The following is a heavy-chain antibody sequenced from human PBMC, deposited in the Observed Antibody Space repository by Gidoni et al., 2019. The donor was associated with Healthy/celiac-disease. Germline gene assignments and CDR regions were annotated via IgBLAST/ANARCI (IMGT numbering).Heavy chain of an antibody. CDR1: GFTFSSYG. Sequence: QVQLVESGGGVVQPGRSLRLSCAAAGFTFSSYGMHCVRQAPGKGLEWVAVISYDGSNKYYADSVKGRFTISRDNSKNTLYLQMNSLGAEDTAVYYCAKGIGSIAVAALDYWGQGTLVTVSS. J-gene: IGHJ4*02. V-gene: IGHV3-30*18. CDR3: AKGIGSIAVAALDY. D-gene: IGHD6-19*01. CDR2: ISYDGSNK.